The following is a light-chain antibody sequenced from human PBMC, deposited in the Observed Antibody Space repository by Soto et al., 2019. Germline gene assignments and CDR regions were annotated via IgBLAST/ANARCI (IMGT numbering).Light chain of an antibody. CDR3: QQGKSFPLT. CDR1: QDINKW. V-gene: IGKV1-12*01. J-gene: IGKJ4*01. CDR2: TAS. Sequence: DIQMTQSPSSVSASVGDRVTITCRASQDINKWLAWYQQKPGLAPNLVIYTASRLHGGGPSRFSGSASGTDFTLTISSLQPEDVATYYCQQGKSFPLTFXGGTKVDIK.